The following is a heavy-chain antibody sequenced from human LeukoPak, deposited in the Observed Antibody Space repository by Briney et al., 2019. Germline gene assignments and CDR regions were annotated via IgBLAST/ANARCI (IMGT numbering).Heavy chain of an antibody. CDR3: ARNVSYSFDY. CDR2: IYHSGST. D-gene: IGHD1-1*01. V-gene: IGHV4-38-2*01. CDR1: GYSIRSNYY. J-gene: IGHJ4*02. Sequence: PSETLSLTCDVSGYSIRSNYYWGWIRQPPGKGLEWIGSIYHSGSTYYNPSLKSRVTISVDTSKNQFSLKLSSVTAADTAVYYCARNVSYSFDYWGQGTLVTVPS.